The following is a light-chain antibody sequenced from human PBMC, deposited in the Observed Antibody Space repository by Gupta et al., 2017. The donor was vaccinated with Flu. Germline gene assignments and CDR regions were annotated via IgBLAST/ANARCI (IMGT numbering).Light chain of an antibody. CDR3: QQLNSYPWT. CDR2: AAS. J-gene: IGKJ1*01. CDR1: QGISSY. Sequence: DTQLTQSPSFLSASVGDRVTITCRASQGISSYLAWYQQKPGKAPKLLIYAASTLQSGVPSRFSGSGSGTEFTLTISSLQPEDFATYYCQQLNSYPWTFGQGTKVEIK. V-gene: IGKV1-9*01.